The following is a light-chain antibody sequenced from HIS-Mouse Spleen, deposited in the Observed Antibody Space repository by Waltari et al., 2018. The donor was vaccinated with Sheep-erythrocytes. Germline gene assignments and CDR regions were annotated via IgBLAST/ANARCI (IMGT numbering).Light chain of an antibody. J-gene: IGKJ3*01. CDR2: DAS. Sequence: DIQMTQSPSSLSASVGDRVTITCQASQDISNYLNWYQQKPGKAPKLLIYDASHLETGVPSRFSGSGSGTDFTFTISRLQPEDIATYYCQQYDTLPLFTFGPGTKVDIK. V-gene: IGKV1-33*01. CDR3: QQYDTLPLFT. CDR1: QDISNY.